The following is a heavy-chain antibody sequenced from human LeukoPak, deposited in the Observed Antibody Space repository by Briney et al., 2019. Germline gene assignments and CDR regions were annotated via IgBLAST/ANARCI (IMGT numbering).Heavy chain of an antibody. Sequence: ASDTLSLTCAVYGESLNYYYWSWIRQSPEKGLEWIGEVFDGKTTNYNPSLKSRVTISAVTSSNQISLNLKSVTAADTAVYYCASGAWATRLHSWAQGTLVIVSS. CDR1: GESLNYYY. V-gene: IGHV4-34*12. D-gene: IGHD5-24*01. CDR2: VFDGKTT. J-gene: IGHJ4*02. CDR3: ASGAWATRLHS.